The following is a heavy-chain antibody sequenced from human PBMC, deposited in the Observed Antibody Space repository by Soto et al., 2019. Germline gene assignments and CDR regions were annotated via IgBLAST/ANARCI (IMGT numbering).Heavy chain of an antibody. J-gene: IGHJ4*02. Sequence: QVQLVQSGAEVKKPGSSVKVSCKASGGTFSSYSINWVRQAPGQGLEWMGEIIPIFGTANYAQKFQGRVTMTADESTSTAYMELSSLRSEYTAVYYCARDGGRHAGGIDYWGQGPLVTVSS. D-gene: IGHD1-26*01. V-gene: IGHV1-69*01. CDR3: ARDGGRHAGGIDY. CDR2: IIPIFGTA. CDR1: GGTFSSYS.